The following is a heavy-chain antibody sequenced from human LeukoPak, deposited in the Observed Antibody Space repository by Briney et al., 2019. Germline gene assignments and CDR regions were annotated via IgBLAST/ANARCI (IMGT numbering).Heavy chain of an antibody. Sequence: SETLSLTCTVSGGSISSGGYYWSWIRQHPGKGLEWIGYIYYSGSTYYNPSLKSRVTISVDTSKNQFSMKLSSVTATDTAVYYCARFFTVTTVGYWGQGTLVTVSS. CDR2: IYYSGST. V-gene: IGHV4-31*03. D-gene: IGHD4-17*01. CDR1: GGSISSGGYY. CDR3: ARFFTVTTVGY. J-gene: IGHJ4*02.